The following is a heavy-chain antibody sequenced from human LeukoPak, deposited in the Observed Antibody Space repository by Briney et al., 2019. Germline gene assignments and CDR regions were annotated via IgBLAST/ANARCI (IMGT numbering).Heavy chain of an antibody. J-gene: IGHJ2*01. CDR2: IYYSGST. D-gene: IGHD1-26*01. CDR1: GGSLSSYY. V-gene: IGHV4-59*01. Sequence: PSETLSLTCTVSGGSLSSYYWSWIRQPPGKGLEWIGYIYYSGSTNYNPSPKSRVTLSVDTSKNQCSLKLSSVTAADTAVYYCARDSGSYWRCWYFDLWGRGTLVTVSS. CDR3: ARDSGSYWRCWYFDL.